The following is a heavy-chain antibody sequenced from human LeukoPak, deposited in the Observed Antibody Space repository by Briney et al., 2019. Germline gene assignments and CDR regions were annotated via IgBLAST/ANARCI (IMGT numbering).Heavy chain of an antibody. CDR3: AKAGMATYFEREDY. CDR1: GFTFDTHG. V-gene: IGHV3-30*18. D-gene: IGHD5-24*01. J-gene: IGHJ4*02. Sequence: GGSLRLSCAASGFTFDTHGMHWVRQAPGKGLEWVAVISYDGSNKYYADSVKGRFTISRDNSKNTLYMQMNSLRAEDTAVYYCAKAGMATYFEREDYWGQGTLVTVSS. CDR2: ISYDGSNK.